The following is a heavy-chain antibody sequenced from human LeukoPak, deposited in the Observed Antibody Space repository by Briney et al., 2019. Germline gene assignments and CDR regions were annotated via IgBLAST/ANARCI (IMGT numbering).Heavy chain of an antibody. CDR2: IKEDGSEK. CDR1: GFTFSSYW. V-gene: IGHV3-7*01. CDR3: AREVYSYGPGD. J-gene: IGHJ4*02. Sequence: GGSLRLSCATSGFTFSSYWMSWVRQAPGKGLEWVADIKEDGSEKYYVDSVKGRFTISRDNAKNSLYLQMNSLRAEDTAVYYCAREVYSYGPGDWGQGTLVTVSS. D-gene: IGHD5-18*01.